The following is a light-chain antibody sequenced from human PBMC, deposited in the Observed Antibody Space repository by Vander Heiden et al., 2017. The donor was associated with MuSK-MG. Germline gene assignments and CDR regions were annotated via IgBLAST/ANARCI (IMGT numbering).Light chain of an antibody. J-gene: IGKJ2*01. CDR3: QQDNSSPYT. V-gene: IGKV1-5*03. CDR2: KAS. CDR1: QSISSW. Sequence: DIQMTQSPSTLSASVGDRVTITCRASQSISSWLAWYHQKPGKAPKLLIYKASSLESGVPSRFSGSGSGTEFTLTISSLQPDDFATYYCQQDNSSPYTFGQGTKLEIK.